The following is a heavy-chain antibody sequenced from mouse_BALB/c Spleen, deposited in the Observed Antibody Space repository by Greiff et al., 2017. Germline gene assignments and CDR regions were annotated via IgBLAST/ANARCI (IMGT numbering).Heavy chain of an antibody. V-gene: IGHV1-69*02. CDR2: IYPSDSYT. CDR3: TRYGSRRFDY. Sequence: VQLQQPGAELVRPGASVKLSCKASGYTFTSYWINWVKQRPGQGLEWIGNIYPSDSYTNYNQKFKDKATLTVDKSSSTAYMQLSSPTSEDSAVYYCTRYGSRRFDYWGQGTTLTVSS. D-gene: IGHD1-1*01. CDR1: GYTFTSYW. J-gene: IGHJ2*01.